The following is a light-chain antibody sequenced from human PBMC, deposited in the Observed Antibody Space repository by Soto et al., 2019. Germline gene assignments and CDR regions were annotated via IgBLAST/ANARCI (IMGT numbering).Light chain of an antibody. J-gene: IGKJ5*01. V-gene: IGKV3-15*01. Sequence: VLTQSPATLSVSPGERVTLSCRASQSVSSLLAWYQQKPGQAPRLLIYSTSTRATGIPARFSGSGSGTEFTLTISSLQSEDCAIYYCQQSHYCPDTFGQGTLLEIK. CDR2: STS. CDR1: QSVSSL. CDR3: QQSHYCPDT.